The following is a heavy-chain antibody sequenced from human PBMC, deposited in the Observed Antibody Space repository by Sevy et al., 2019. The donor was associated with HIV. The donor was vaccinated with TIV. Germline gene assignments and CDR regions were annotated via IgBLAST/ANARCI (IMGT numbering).Heavy chain of an antibody. V-gene: IGHV3-30-3*01. CDR3: ARGSGWRTEYYFDY. D-gene: IGHD6-19*01. J-gene: IGHJ4*02. CDR2: ISYEGTET. Sequence: GGSLRLSCAASGFAFSTHAMHWVRQAPGKGLEWVAVISYEGTETFYAASVEGRFTISRDNSKNMLSLQINSLRPEDTAVYYCARGSGWRTEYYFDYWGQGILVTVSS. CDR1: GFAFSTHA.